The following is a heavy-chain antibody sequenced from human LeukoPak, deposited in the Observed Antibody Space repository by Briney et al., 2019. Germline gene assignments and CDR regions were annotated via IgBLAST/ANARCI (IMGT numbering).Heavy chain of an antibody. J-gene: IGHJ6*03. Sequence: GASVKVSCKVSGYTLTELSMHWVRQAPGKGLEWMGGFDPEDGETIYAQKFQGRVTMTEDTSTDTAYMELSSLRSEDTAVYYCATDHPSERQQLVRSHNYYYMDVWGKGTTVTVSS. CDR2: FDPEDGET. V-gene: IGHV1-24*01. CDR1: GYTLTELS. CDR3: ATDHPSERQQLVRSHNYYYMDV. D-gene: IGHD6-13*01.